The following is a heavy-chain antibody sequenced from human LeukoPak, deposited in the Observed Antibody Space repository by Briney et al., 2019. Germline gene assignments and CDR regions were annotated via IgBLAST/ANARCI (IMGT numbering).Heavy chain of an antibody. CDR3: AREEEMATIAY. CDR2: IYYSGST. V-gene: IGHV4-39*07. CDR1: GGSISSSSYY. Sequence: SETLSLTCTVSGGSISSSSYYWGWIRQPPGKGLEWIGSIYYSGSTYYNPSLKSRVTISVDTSKNQFSLKLSSVTAADTAVYYCAREEEMATIAYWGQGTLVTVSS. D-gene: IGHD5-24*01. J-gene: IGHJ4*02.